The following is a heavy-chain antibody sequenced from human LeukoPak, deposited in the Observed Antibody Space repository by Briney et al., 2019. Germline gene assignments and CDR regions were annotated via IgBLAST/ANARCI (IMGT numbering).Heavy chain of an antibody. Sequence: SETLSLTCAVYGGSFSAYSWTWIRQPPGKGLEWIGEINHSGSTNYNPSLKSRVTISVDTSKNQFSLKLSSVTAADTAVYYCARGLRATMIVEAYAFDIRGQGTKVTVSS. V-gene: IGHV4-34*01. CDR3: ARGLRATMIVEAYAFDI. CDR2: INHSGST. J-gene: IGHJ3*02. D-gene: IGHD3-22*01. CDR1: GGSFSAYS.